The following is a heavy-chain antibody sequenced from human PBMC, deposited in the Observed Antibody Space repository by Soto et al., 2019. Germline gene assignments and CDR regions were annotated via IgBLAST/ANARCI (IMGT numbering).Heavy chain of an antibody. D-gene: IGHD5-18*01. V-gene: IGHV3-11*01. J-gene: IGHJ4*02. CDR3: AKTKDAAMKKTIYC. CDR2: ISSSGSTI. Sequence: GGSLRHSCAASAFTFSDYYMSWIRQAPGKGLEWVSYISSSGSTIYYADSVKGRFTISRDNSKNTLYLQMNSLRAEDTAVYYCAKTKDAAMKKTIYCWGQGTLVTVSS. CDR1: AFTFSDYY.